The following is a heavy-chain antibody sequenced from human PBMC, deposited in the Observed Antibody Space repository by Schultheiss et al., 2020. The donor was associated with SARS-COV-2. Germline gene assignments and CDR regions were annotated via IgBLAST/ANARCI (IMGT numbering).Heavy chain of an antibody. CDR2: IIPIFGTA. CDR3: ARDLAVPAAPLQHPLCY. Sequence: SVKVSCKASGGTFSSYAISWVRQAPGQGLEWMGGIIPIFGTANYAQKFQGRVTITADESTSTAYMELSSLRSEDTAVYYCARDLAVPAAPLQHPLCYWGQGTLVTVSS. D-gene: IGHD2-2*01. CDR1: GGTFSSYA. J-gene: IGHJ4*02. V-gene: IGHV1-69*13.